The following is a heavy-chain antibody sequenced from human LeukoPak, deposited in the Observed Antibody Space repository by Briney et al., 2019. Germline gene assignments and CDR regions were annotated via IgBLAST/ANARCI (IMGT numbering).Heavy chain of an antibody. J-gene: IGHJ3*02. CDR3: AQPGNSNDSFDI. D-gene: IGHD1-14*01. Sequence: EASLKLSCTASGGTFSSYAMSWVRQAPGQGLEWMGGIIRSFGTAYYAQTFKGRVTITTDKSKNTAYMQRSSLRAEDTAVYYGAQPGNSNDSFDIGGEGTRVTVST. CDR2: IIRSFGTA. V-gene: IGHV1-69*05. CDR1: GGTFSSYA.